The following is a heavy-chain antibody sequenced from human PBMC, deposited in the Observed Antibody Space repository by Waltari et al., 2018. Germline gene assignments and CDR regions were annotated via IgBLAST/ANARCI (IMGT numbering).Heavy chain of an antibody. CDR3: ARPKTHYDSSGYKGGDAFDI. CDR2: IYYSGST. Sequence: QLQLQESGPGLVKPSETLSLTCTVSGGSISSSSYYWGWIRQPPGKGLEWIGSIYYSGSTYYNPSLKSRVTISVDTSKNQFSLKRSSVTAADTAVYYCARPKTHYDSSGYKGGDAFDIWGQGTMVTVSS. CDR1: GGSISSSSYY. J-gene: IGHJ3*02. V-gene: IGHV4-39*01. D-gene: IGHD3-22*01.